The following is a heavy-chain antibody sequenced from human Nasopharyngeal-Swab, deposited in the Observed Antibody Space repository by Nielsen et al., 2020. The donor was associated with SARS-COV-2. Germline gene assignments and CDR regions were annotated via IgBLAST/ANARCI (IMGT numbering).Heavy chain of an antibody. V-gene: IGHV1-2*02. CDR2: INTNTGGT. D-gene: IGHD3-16*01. CDR3: ARTGGGGNYFYGMDV. J-gene: IGHJ6*02. CDR1: GYTFTNYY. Sequence: ASVEVSCKASGYTFTNYYIHWVRQAPGQGLEWMGWINTNTGGTNSAQKFQGRVTMTRDTSISTAFMNLSRLTSDDTAVYYCARTGGGGNYFYGMDVWGQGTTVTVSS.